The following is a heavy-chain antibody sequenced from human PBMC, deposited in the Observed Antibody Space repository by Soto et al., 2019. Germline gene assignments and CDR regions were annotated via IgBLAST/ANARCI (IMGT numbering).Heavy chain of an antibody. D-gene: IGHD3-22*01. V-gene: IGHV1-18*01. CDR3: ARDLSSGYSKPAEYFQH. J-gene: IGHJ1*01. Sequence: QVQLVQSGAEVKKPGASVKVSCKASGYTFTSYGISWVRQAPGQGLEWMGWISAYNGNTNYAQKLQGRVTMTTDTSTSTDYMELRSLRSDDTAVYYCARDLSSGYSKPAEYFQHWGQGTLVTVSS. CDR2: ISAYNGNT. CDR1: GYTFTSYG.